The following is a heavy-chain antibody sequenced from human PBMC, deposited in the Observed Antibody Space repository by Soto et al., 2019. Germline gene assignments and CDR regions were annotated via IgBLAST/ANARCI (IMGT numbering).Heavy chain of an antibody. D-gene: IGHD2-15*01. V-gene: IGHV1-18*01. J-gene: IGHJ5*02. Sequence: QVQLVQSGAEVKKPGASVKVSCKASGYTFTSYGISWVRQAPGQGLEWMGWISAYNGNTNYAQKLPGRVTMTTDTSTSTAYMELRSLRSDDTAVYYCARAYCSGGSCYSEVDNWFDPWGQGTLVTVSS. CDR1: GYTFTSYG. CDR2: ISAYNGNT. CDR3: ARAYCSGGSCYSEVDNWFDP.